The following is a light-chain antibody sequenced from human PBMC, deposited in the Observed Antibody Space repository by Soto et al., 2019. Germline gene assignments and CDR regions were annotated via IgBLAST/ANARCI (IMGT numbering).Light chain of an antibody. CDR2: KAS. Sequence: DIQMPQSPSTLSASVGDRVTITCRASQSISYWLAWYQQKPGKAPKLLIYKASSLESGVPSRFSGSGSGTEFTLTISSLQPDDFATYYCQQYNSYLYTFGPGTKLDIK. CDR3: QQYNSYLYT. J-gene: IGKJ2*01. V-gene: IGKV1-5*03. CDR1: QSISYW.